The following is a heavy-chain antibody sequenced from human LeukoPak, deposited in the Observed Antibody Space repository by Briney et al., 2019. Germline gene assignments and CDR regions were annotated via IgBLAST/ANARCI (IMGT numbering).Heavy chain of an antibody. J-gene: IGHJ4*02. D-gene: IGHD5-18*01. V-gene: IGHV1-46*01. CDR3: ASGNVDTAMDLDY. Sequence: ASVKVSCKASGYTFTSYYMHWVRQAPGQGLEWMGIINPGGGSTSYAQKFQGRVTMTRDMSTSTVYMELSSLRSEDTAVYYCASGNVDTAMDLDYWGQGTLVTVSS. CDR1: GYTFTSYY. CDR2: INPGGGST.